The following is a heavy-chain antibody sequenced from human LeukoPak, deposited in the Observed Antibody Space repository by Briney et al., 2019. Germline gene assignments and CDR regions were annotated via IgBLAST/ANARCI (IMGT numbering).Heavy chain of an antibody. CDR2: IRYDGSNK. D-gene: IGHD2-21*02. Sequence: GGSLRLSCAASGFTFSNFAMHWVRQAPGKGLEWVAFIRYDGSNKYYADSVKSRFTISRDNSKNTLYLQMNSLRAEDTAVYYCAGGDIVVVTAISYWGQGTLVTVSS. J-gene: IGHJ4*02. V-gene: IGHV3-30*02. CDR1: GFTFSNFA. CDR3: AGGDIVVVTAISY.